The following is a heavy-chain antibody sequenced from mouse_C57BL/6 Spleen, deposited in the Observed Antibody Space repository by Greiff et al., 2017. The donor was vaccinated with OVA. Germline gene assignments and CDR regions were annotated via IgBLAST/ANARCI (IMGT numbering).Heavy chain of an antibody. J-gene: IGHJ4*01. D-gene: IGHD3-2*02. V-gene: IGHV1-64*01. CDR1: GYTFTSYW. Sequence: QVQLQQPGAELVKPGASVKLSCKASGYTFTSYWMHWVKQRPGQGLEWIGMIHPNSGSTNYNEKLQSKATLTVDKSSSTAYMQLSSLTSEDSAVYYCARYLDSSGYGYAMDYWGQGTSVTVSS. CDR2: IHPNSGST. CDR3: ARYLDSSGYGYAMDY.